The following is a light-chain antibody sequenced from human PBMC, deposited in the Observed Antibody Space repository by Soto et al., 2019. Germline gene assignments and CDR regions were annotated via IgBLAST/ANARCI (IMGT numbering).Light chain of an antibody. CDR1: SSDVGSYNI. Sequence: QSVLTQPASVSGSPGQSITISCTATSSDVGSYNIVSWYQQHPGTAPKLMIYEAFKRPSGVSNRFSGSKSGDTASLTISGLQAEDEADYYCCSYAGSTPLYVFGTGP. J-gene: IGLJ1*01. CDR3: CSYAGSTPLYV. CDR2: EAF. V-gene: IGLV2-23*01.